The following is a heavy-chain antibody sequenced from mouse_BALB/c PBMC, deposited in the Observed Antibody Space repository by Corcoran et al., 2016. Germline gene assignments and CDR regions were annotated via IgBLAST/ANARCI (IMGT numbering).Heavy chain of an antibody. J-gene: IGHJ4*01. D-gene: IGHD4-1*01. Sequence: EVKLLDSGGGLVQPGGSLKLSFAASGFDFSRYWMRCVRQAPWKGLVWIGEINTDRSTITYTPSLKDKFIISRDNATNTLNLQMIKVRSEDTARYFCERQLGEAMDYWGQGSAVTVTS. V-gene: IGHV4-1*02. CDR2: INTDRSTI. CDR1: GFDFSRYW. CDR3: ERQLGEAMDY.